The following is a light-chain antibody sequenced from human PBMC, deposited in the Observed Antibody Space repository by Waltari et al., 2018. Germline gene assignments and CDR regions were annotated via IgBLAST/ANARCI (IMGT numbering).Light chain of an antibody. CDR2: DAS. J-gene: IGKJ5*01. CDR3: QHRSNWPA. V-gene: IGKV3-11*01. Sequence: EIVLTQSPATLSLSPGERATLSCRASESIGRYLAWYQQKPGQAPSLLIYDASNRATGSPGRFTGSGSGTDFTLAISSLETDDFALYYCQHRSNWPAFGQGTRLEIK. CDR1: ESIGRY.